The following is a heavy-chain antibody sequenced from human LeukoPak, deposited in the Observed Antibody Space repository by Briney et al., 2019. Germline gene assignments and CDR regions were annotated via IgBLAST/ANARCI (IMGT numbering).Heavy chain of an antibody. J-gene: IGHJ4*02. CDR1: GYSFTSYW. V-gene: IGHV5-51*01. Sequence: GESLKISCKGSGYSFTSYWIGWVRQMPGKGLEWMGIIYPGDSDTRYSPSFQGQVTISADKSISTAYLQWSSLKASDTAMYYCARPASYCGGDCYPDYFDYWGQGTLVTVSS. D-gene: IGHD2-21*02. CDR2: IYPGDSDT. CDR3: ARPASYCGGDCYPDYFDY.